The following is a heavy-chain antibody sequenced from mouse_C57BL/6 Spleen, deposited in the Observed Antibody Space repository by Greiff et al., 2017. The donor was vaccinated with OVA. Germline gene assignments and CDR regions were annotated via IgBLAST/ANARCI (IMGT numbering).Heavy chain of an antibody. Sequence: QVQLQQSGAELVKPGASVKISCKASGYAFSSYWMHWVKQRPGKGLEWIGQIYPGDGDTNYNGKFKGKATLTADKSSSTAYMQLSSLTSEDSAVYFCARSGYYGPYAMDYWGQGTSVTVSS. D-gene: IGHD1-1*01. CDR2: IYPGDGDT. J-gene: IGHJ4*01. CDR3: ARSGYYGPYAMDY. CDR1: GYAFSSYW. V-gene: IGHV1-80*01.